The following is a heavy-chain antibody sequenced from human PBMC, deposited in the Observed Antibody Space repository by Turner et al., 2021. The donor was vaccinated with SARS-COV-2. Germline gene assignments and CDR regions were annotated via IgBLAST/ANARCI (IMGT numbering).Heavy chain of an antibody. V-gene: IGHV4-39*02. CDR2: IYYSGST. CDR3: ARDGGDPPRYFQH. J-gene: IGHJ1*01. CDR1: GGSISSSSYF. Sequence: QLQLQESGPGLVKPSETLSLTCTVPGGSISSSSYFWGWIRQPPGKGLEWIGSIYYSGSTYYKPSLKSRVTITVDTSKNQFSLKLRSVTAADTAVYYCARDGGDPPRYFQHWGQGTLVTVSS. D-gene: IGHD2-21*02.